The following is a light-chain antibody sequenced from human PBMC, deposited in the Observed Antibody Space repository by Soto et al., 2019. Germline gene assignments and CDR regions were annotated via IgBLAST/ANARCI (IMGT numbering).Light chain of an antibody. CDR1: QSVSIN. J-gene: IGKJ1*01. Sequence: ELVMTQSAATLSVSPGERATLSCRASQSVSINLAWYQQKPGQPPRLLIYGASTRATGIPARFSGSGSGTEFTLTISSLQSEDFAVYHCQQYNDWPPWTFGQGTKVDI. V-gene: IGKV3-15*01. CDR2: GAS. CDR3: QQYNDWPPWT.